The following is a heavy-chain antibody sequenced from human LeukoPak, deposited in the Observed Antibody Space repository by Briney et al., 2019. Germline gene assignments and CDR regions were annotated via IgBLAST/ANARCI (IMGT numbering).Heavy chain of an antibody. Sequence: YPSETLSLTCAVYGGSFSDYFWGWIRQPPGKGLEWIGEINHSGRTYYNPSLKSRVTISVDTSKNQFSLNLSSVTAADTAVYYCARDVVVVPAAIHYGMDVWGQGTTVTVS. CDR1: GGSFSDYF. V-gene: IGHV4-34*01. J-gene: IGHJ6*02. D-gene: IGHD2-2*01. CDR3: ARDVVVVPAAIHYGMDV. CDR2: INHSGRT.